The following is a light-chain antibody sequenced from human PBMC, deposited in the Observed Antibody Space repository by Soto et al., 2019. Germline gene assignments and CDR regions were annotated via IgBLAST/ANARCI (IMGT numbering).Light chain of an antibody. CDR1: QRFGSSN. V-gene: IGKV3-20*01. CDR3: QQYGNSPWT. Sequence: EIVLTQSPGTLSLSPGERGTLSCRASQRFGSSNLAWYQQKPGQAPRLLIYSTSSRATGIPDRFSGSGSGTDFTLTISRLEPEDFAVYYCQQYGNSPWTFGPGTKVEIK. CDR2: STS. J-gene: IGKJ1*01.